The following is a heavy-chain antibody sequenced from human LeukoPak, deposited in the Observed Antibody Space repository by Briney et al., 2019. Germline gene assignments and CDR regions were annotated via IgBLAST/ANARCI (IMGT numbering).Heavy chain of an antibody. D-gene: IGHD3-22*01. CDR2: ISSGGST. Sequence: GGSLRLSCAASGIAVSSNYMTWVRQAPGKGLEWVAVISSGGSTYHADSVKGRFTISRDNSKNTLYLQMNSLRAEDTAMYYCARDSGYYDSSGYYAPSYFDYWGQGTLVTVSS. J-gene: IGHJ4*02. CDR1: GIAVSSNY. CDR3: ARDSGYYDSSGYYAPSYFDY. V-gene: IGHV3-66*01.